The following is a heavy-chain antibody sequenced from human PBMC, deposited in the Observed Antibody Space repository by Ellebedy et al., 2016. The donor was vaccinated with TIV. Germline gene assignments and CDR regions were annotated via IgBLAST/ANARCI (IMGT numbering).Heavy chain of an antibody. J-gene: IGHJ5*02. CDR1: GFTFSSYA. V-gene: IGHV3-23*01. Sequence: GESLKISXAASGFTFSSYAMNWVRQAPGKGLEWVSAISGSGVSTYYADSVKGRFTISRDNSQNTLYLQMNSLRAEDTAVYYCAKFRFLEWLSPRNWFDPWGQGTLVTVAS. CDR3: AKFRFLEWLSPRNWFDP. CDR2: ISGSGVST. D-gene: IGHD3-3*01.